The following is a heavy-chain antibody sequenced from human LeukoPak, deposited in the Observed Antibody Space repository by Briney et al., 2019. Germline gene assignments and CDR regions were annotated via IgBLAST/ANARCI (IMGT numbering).Heavy chain of an antibody. J-gene: IGHJ4*02. D-gene: IGHD4-23*01. Sequence: GGSLKLSCAASGFTVRDFWMAWVRQAPGKGLEWVAHIKEDRTADYYVDSVKGRFTISKDDGKNSLHLQMNSLRVEDTAVYYCVRGGWELDYWGQGTLVTVSS. CDR3: VRGGWELDY. V-gene: IGHV3-7*01. CDR2: IKEDRTAD. CDR1: GFTVRDFW.